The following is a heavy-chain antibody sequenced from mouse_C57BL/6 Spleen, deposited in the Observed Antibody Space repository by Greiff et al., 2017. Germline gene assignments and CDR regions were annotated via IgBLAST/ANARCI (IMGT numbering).Heavy chain of an antibody. J-gene: IGHJ2*01. Sequence: QVQLQQSGPELVKPGASVKISCKASGYAFSSSWMNWVKQRPGKGLEWIGRIYPGDGDTNYNGKFKGKATLTADKSSSPAYMQLSSLTSEDSAVYFCARAVNWDVDYWGQGTTLTVSS. CDR2: IYPGDGDT. CDR3: ARAVNWDVDY. CDR1: GYAFSSSW. V-gene: IGHV1-82*01. D-gene: IGHD4-1*01.